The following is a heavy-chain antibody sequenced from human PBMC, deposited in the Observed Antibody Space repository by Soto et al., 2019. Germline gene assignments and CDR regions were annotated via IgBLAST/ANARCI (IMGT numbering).Heavy chain of an antibody. Sequence: PGGSLRLSCAASGFTFSSYAMSWVRQAPGKGLEWVSAISGSGGSTYYADSVKGRFTISRDNSKNTLYLQMNSLRAEDTAVYYCAKVVSQMATTQGQFDYWGQVPMGTFSS. J-gene: IGHJ4*02. CDR2: ISGSGGST. CDR1: GFTFSSYA. D-gene: IGHD5-12*01. CDR3: AKVVSQMATTQGQFDY. V-gene: IGHV3-23*01.